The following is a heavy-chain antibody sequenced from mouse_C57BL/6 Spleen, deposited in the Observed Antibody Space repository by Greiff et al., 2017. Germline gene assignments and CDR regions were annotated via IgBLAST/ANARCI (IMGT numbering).Heavy chain of an antibody. CDR1: GFTFSSYA. J-gene: IGHJ2*01. Sequence: EVKLVESGEGLVKPGGSLKLSCAASGFTFSSYAMSWVRQPPEKRLEWVAYISSGGDYIYYADTVKGRFTISRDNARNTRYLQMSRLKSEDTAMYYCTRGDDGYYYFDYWGQGTTLTVSS. CDR3: TRGDDGYYYFDY. V-gene: IGHV5-9-1*02. D-gene: IGHD2-3*01. CDR2: ISSGGDYI.